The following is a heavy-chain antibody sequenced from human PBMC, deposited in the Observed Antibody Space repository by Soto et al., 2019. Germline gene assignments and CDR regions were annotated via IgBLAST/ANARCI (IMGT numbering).Heavy chain of an antibody. V-gene: IGHV4-30-4*01. Sequence: QVQLQESGPGLVKPSQTLSLTCTVSGGSISSGDYYWSWIRQPPGKGLEWIGYIYYSGSTYYNPSLNSRVTISVDTSKNQFALELSSVTAADTAVYYCAREPITMVRGVIENWFDPWGQGTLVTVSS. CDR1: GGSISSGDYY. D-gene: IGHD3-10*01. CDR2: IYYSGST. J-gene: IGHJ5*02. CDR3: AREPITMVRGVIENWFDP.